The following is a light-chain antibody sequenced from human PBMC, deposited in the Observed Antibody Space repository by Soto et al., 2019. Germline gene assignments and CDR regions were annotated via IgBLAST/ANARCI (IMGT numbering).Light chain of an antibody. J-gene: IGLJ2*01. CDR3: SSYTSSSTLV. Sequence: QSALNQPASVSGSPGQSITISCTGTSSDVGGYNYVSWYQQHPGKAPKLMIYDVSNRPSGVSNRFSGSKSGNTASLTIPGLQAEDEADYYCSSYTSSSTLVFGGGTKVTVL. V-gene: IGLV2-14*01. CDR2: DVS. CDR1: SSDVGGYNY.